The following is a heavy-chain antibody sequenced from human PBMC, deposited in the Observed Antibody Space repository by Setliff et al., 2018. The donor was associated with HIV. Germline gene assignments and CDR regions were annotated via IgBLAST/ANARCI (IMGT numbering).Heavy chain of an antibody. J-gene: IGHJ4*02. Sequence: PSETLSLTCTVSGGFVSRSSYYWGWIRQPRGKRLEWIGTIYYNGDTQYNPSFKSRVIMSVDTSKNQFFLKLRSVTAADTAMYYCARLGSGWNWVTRIDYWGQGILVTVSS. CDR1: GGFVSRSSYY. CDR3: ARLGSGWNWVTRIDY. V-gene: IGHV4-39*01. CDR2: IYYNGDT. D-gene: IGHD6-19*01.